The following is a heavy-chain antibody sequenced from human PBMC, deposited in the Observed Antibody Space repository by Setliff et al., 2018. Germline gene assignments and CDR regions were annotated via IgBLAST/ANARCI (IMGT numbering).Heavy chain of an antibody. D-gene: IGHD3-16*02. CDR2: ISSSGSTI. CDR3: ARLYQEPLGLSTYYYYYGMDV. CDR1: GFTFSSYE. J-gene: IGHJ6*02. V-gene: IGHV3-48*03. Sequence: GGSLRLSCAASGFTFSSYEMNWVRQAPGKGLEWVSYISSSGSTIYYADSVKGRFTISRDNAKNSLYLQMNSLGAEDTAVYYCARLYQEPLGLSTYYYYYGMDVWGQGTTVTVSS.